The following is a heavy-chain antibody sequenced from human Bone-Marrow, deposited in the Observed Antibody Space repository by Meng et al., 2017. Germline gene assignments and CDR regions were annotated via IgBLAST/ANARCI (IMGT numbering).Heavy chain of an antibody. D-gene: IGHD6-19*01. V-gene: IGHV4-4*02. CDR1: CASVSSGYW. CDR3: AASPGWWRIDS. Sequence: LQESGPGLVTPSGPLSLTCGVSCASVSSGYWWPWVRQPPGKGLEWIGEFHHSGTTNYNPSLRSRVTISVDTSKNQFSLRLTSVTAADTAVYHCAASPGWWRIDSWGQGTLVTVSS. CDR2: FHHSGTT. J-gene: IGHJ4*02.